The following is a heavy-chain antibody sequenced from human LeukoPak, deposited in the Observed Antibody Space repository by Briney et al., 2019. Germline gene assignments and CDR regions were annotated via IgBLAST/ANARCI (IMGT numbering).Heavy chain of an antibody. J-gene: IGHJ6*03. CDR1: GYSFTGYY. Sequence: ASMKVSCKASGYSFTGYYIHWVRQAPGQGLEWMGWINPDGGVTKSAQKFQGRVTMTRDKSINTVYMELSGLTSDDTALYYCARGPNHYYYMDLGGTGTTVSVSS. CDR2: INPDGGVT. CDR3: ARGPNHYYYMDL. D-gene: IGHD2-8*01. V-gene: IGHV1-2*02.